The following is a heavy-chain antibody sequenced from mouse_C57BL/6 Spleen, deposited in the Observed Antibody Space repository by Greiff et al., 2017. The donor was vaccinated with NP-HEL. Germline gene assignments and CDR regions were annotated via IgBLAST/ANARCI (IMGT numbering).Heavy chain of an antibody. J-gene: IGHJ4*01. CDR2: IHPNSGST. Sequence: VQLQQPGAELVKPGASVKLSCKASGYTFTSYWMHWVKQRPGQGLEWIGMIHPNSGSTNYNEKFKSKATLTVDKSSSTAYMQLSSLTSEDSAVYYCARGTTMITLYYAMDYWGQGTSVTVSS. CDR3: ARGTTMITLYYAMDY. D-gene: IGHD2-4*01. CDR1: GYTFTSYW. V-gene: IGHV1-64*01.